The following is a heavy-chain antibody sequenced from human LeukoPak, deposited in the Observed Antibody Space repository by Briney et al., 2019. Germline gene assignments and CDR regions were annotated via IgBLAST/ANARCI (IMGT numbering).Heavy chain of an antibody. CDR1: GFTFSDYY. D-gene: IGHD3-3*01. CDR2: IRNKANSYST. J-gene: IGHJ4*02. CDR3: ARGVLWSGYFYFDY. Sequence: GGSLRLSCAVSGFTFSDYYMDWVRQAPGKGLEWVGRIRNKANSYSTEYAASVKGRFTISRDDSKNSLYLQMNSLKAEDTAMYYCARGVLWSGYFYFDYWGQGTLVTVSS. V-gene: IGHV3-72*01.